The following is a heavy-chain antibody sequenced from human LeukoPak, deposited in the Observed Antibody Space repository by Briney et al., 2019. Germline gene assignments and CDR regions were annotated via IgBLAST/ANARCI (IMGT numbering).Heavy chain of an antibody. V-gene: IGHV3-7*01. CDR1: GFTFSGYW. Sequence: GGSLRLSCAASGFTFSGYWMSWVRQAPGKGLEWVANIKQDGSEKHYVDSVKGRFTISRDNAKNSLYLQMNSLRAEDTAVYYCARDHRVAGATGSSDYWGQGTLVTISS. J-gene: IGHJ4*02. CDR3: ARDHRVAGATGSSDY. D-gene: IGHD1-26*01. CDR2: IKQDGSEK.